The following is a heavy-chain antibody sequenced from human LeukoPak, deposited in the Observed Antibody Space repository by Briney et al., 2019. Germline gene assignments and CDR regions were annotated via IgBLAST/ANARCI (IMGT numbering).Heavy chain of an antibody. CDR1: GFSLSTHR. Sequence: GGSLRLSCAARGFSLSTHRMHWVRQAPGKGLVWVSRINSDGTSTTYADSVKGRFAISRDNAKNTLYLQMNSLRAEDTAVYYRARDRLGTYISMDVWGQGTTVTVSS. D-gene: IGHD1-26*01. J-gene: IGHJ6*02. CDR3: ARDRLGTYISMDV. V-gene: IGHV3-74*01. CDR2: INSDGTST.